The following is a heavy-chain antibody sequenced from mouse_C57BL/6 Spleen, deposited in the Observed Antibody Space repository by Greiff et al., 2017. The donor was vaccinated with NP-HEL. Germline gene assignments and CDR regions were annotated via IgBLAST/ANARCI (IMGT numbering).Heavy chain of an antibody. CDR2: IDPSDSYT. J-gene: IGHJ2*01. CDR1: GYTFTSYW. V-gene: IGHV1-69*01. CDR3: ASSSQGYFDY. Sequence: VQLQQPGAELVMPGASVKLSCKASGYTFTSYWMHWVKQRPGQGLEWIGEIDPSDSYTNYNQKFKGKSTLTVDKSPSTAYMQLSSLTSEDSAVYYCASSSQGYFDYWGQGTTLTVSS.